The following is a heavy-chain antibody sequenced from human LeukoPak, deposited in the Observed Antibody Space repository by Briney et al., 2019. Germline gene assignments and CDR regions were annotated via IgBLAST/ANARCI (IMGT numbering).Heavy chain of an antibody. Sequence: GGSLRLSCAASGFTFSSYAMSWVRQAPGKGLEWVSAISITVGGTYYADSVKGRFTISRDNSKNTLYLQMNSLSAEDTAVYYCAKRSHMLGATNPNYYFDHWGQGTLVTVSS. V-gene: IGHV3-23*01. J-gene: IGHJ4*02. CDR2: ISITVGGT. D-gene: IGHD1-26*01. CDR1: GFTFSSYA. CDR3: AKRSHMLGATNPNYYFDH.